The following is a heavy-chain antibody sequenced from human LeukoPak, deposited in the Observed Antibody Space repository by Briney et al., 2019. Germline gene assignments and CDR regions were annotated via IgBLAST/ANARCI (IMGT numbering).Heavy chain of an antibody. J-gene: IGHJ4*02. Sequence: SETLSLTCTVSGGSISSSSYYWGWIRQPPGKGLEWIGSIYYSGSTYYNPSLKSRVTISVDTSKNQFSLKLSSVTAADTAVYYCARDLRYSSSITDYWGQGTLVTVSS. D-gene: IGHD6-6*01. V-gene: IGHV4-39*07. CDR2: IYYSGST. CDR1: GGSISSSSYY. CDR3: ARDLRYSSSITDY.